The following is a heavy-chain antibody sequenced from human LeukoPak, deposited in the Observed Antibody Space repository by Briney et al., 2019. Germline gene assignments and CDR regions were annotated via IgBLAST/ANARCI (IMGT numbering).Heavy chain of an antibody. J-gene: IGHJ4*02. CDR3: ARGLGGQWLVLDY. D-gene: IGHD6-19*01. CDR2: INHSGST. V-gene: IGHV4-34*01. Sequence: PSETLSLTCAVYGGTFSGYYWSWIRQPPGKGLEWIGEINHSGSTNCNPSLKSRVTTSVDTSKNQFSLKLSSVTAADTAVYYCARGLGGQWLVLDYWGQGTLVTVSS. CDR1: GGTFSGYY.